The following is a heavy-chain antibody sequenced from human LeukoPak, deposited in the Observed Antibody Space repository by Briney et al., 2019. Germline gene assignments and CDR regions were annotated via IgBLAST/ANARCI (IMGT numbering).Heavy chain of an antibody. CDR1: GFTFSSYG. CDR2: ISYDGSNK. J-gene: IGHJ6*04. CDR3: AKDLHYGSGSYYNNAAYYYYGMDV. D-gene: IGHD3-10*01. Sequence: GSLRLSCAASGFTFSSYGMHWVRQAPGKGLEWVAVISYDGSNKYYADSVKGRFTISRDNSKNTLYLQMNSLRAEDTAVYYCAKDLHYGSGSYYNNAAYYYYGMDVWGKGTTVTVSS. V-gene: IGHV3-30*18.